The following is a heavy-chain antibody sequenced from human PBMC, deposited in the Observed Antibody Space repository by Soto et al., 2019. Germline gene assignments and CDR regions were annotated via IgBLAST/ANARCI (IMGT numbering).Heavy chain of an antibody. CDR1: GFTVSTNY. D-gene: IGHD1-7*01. V-gene: IGHV3-53*01. CDR2: TYTGGYT. J-gene: IGHJ4*02. Sequence: QAGGSLRLSCAASGFTVSTNYMNWVRQSPGRGLEWVSVTYTGGYTYYADSVKGRFTISRDISKNTLYLQMNSLRAEYTGVHFGAVEVSGTAFDSWGPGTMGTVSS. CDR3: AVEVSGTAFDS.